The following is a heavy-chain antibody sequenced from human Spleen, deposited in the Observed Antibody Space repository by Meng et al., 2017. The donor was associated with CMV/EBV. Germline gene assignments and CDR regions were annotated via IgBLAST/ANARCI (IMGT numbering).Heavy chain of an antibody. D-gene: IGHD5-24*01. Sequence: GSLRLSCAVYGGSFSGYYWSWIRQPPGKGLEWIGEIDRSGTTNYNPSLKSRVTISVDTSKSQFSLRLSSVTAADTAVYYCARIDGYSYLADYYNYYGMDVWGQGTTVTVSS. V-gene: IGHV4-34*01. CDR1: GGSFSGYY. J-gene: IGHJ6*02. CDR2: IDRSGTT. CDR3: ARIDGYSYLADYYNYYGMDV.